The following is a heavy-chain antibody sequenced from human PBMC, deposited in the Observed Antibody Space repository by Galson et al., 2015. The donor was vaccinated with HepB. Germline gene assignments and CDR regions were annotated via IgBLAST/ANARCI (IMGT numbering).Heavy chain of an antibody. CDR3: AREVSDAATTYAFDI. CDR1: GGTFSTYA. V-gene: IGHV1-69*01. Sequence: CKASGGTFSTYAISWVRQAPGQGLDWMGGIIPIFGTRNYAQNFQGRVTITADESTSTAYMELSSLRSEDTAVYYCAREVSDAATTYAFDIWGQGTMVTVSS. D-gene: IGHD1-26*01. CDR2: IIPIFGTR. J-gene: IGHJ3*02.